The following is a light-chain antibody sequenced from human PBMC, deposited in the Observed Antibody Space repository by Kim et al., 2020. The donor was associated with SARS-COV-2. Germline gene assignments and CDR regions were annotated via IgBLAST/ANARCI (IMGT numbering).Light chain of an antibody. Sequence: GKTARITCGGNNIGSKSVHWYRKKPGQAPVLVIYYDSDRPSGIPERFSGSNSGNKATLTISRVKSGDEADYYCQVWDSSSDHPYVVFGGGTQLTFL. CDR1: NIGSKS. V-gene: IGLV3-21*04. CDR3: QVWDSSSDHPYVV. CDR2: YDS. J-gene: IGLJ2*01.